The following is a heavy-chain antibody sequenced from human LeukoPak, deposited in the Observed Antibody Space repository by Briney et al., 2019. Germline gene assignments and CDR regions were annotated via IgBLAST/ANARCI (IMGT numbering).Heavy chain of an antibody. CDR1: GGSISSYY. CDR3: ARAGERGYNGYDDAFDI. Sequence: SETLSLTCTVSGGSISSYYWSWIRQPPGKGLEWIGYVYDSGSTTYNPSLKSRLTISVDTSKNQFSLKLSSVTAADTAIYYCARAGERGYNGYDDAFDIWGQGTVVTVSS. CDR2: VYDSGST. V-gene: IGHV4-59*01. D-gene: IGHD5-12*01. J-gene: IGHJ3*02.